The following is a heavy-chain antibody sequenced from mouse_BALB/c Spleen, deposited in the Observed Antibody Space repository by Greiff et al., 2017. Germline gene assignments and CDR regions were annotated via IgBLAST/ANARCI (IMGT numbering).Heavy chain of an antibody. D-gene: IGHD2-13*01. CDR3: ARGDDYAMDY. CDR2: IYPGNVNT. CDR1: GYTFTSYY. Sequence: VQLQQSGPELVKPGASVRISCKASGYTFTSYYIHWVKQRPGQGLEWIGWIYPGNVNTKYNEKFKGKATLTADKSSSTAYMQLSSLTSEDSAVYFCARGDDYAMDYWGQGTSVTVSS. V-gene: IGHV1S56*01. J-gene: IGHJ4*01.